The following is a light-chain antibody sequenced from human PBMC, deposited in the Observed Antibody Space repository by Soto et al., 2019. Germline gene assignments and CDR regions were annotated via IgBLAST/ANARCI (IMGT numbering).Light chain of an antibody. CDR3: CSYAGNTTFK. CDR1: NGDVGIYNL. V-gene: IGLV2-23*02. J-gene: IGLJ3*02. Sequence: QSALTQPASVSGSPGQWITISCAGTNGDVGIYNLVSWYQQHPGKAPKLIIYAVSKRPSGVSTRFSGSKSGNTASLSISGLQAEDEADYYCCSYAGNTTFKFGGGTKVTVL. CDR2: AVS.